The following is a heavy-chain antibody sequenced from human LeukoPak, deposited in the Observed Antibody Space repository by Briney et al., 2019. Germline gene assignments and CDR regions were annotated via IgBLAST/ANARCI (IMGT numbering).Heavy chain of an antibody. D-gene: IGHD1-26*01. CDR3: AREVGPVTSHRIDS. CDR2: ICHSGISGNT. Sequence: SETLSLTCTVSGDSISSACWIWSRQPPGKGLEWIGSICHSGISGNTYYNPSLKGRVTISVDTPKNQFSLKLSSVTAADTAVYSCAREVGPVTSHRIDSWGQGSLVTVSS. V-gene: IGHV4-59*04. J-gene: IGHJ4*02. CDR1: GDSISSAC.